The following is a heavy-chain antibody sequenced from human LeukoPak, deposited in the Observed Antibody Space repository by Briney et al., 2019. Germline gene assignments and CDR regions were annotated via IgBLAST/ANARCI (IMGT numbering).Heavy chain of an antibody. J-gene: IGHJ4*02. CDR1: GGSFSGYY. CDR2: INHSGST. V-gene: IGHV4-34*01. CDR3: ARVVGATSIDY. D-gene: IGHD2-15*01. Sequence: SETLSLTCAAYGGSFSGYYWSWIRQPPGKGLEWIGEINHSGSTNYNPSLKSRVTISVDTSKNQFSLKLSSVTAADTAVYYCARVVGATSIDYWGQGILVTVSS.